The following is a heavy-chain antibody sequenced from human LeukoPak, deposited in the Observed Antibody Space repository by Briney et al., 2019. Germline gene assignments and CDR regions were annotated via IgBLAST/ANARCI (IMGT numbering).Heavy chain of an antibody. CDR2: IKQDGSEK. CDR3: ARGTVGGSYFDY. V-gene: IGHV3-7*03. J-gene: IGHJ4*02. CDR1: EFIFSNYW. D-gene: IGHD1-26*01. Sequence: GGSLRLSCAASEFIFSNYWMSWVRQAPGKGLEWVANIKQDGSEKYFVDSVKGRFTISRDNAKNSLYLQMNSLRAEDTAVYYCARGTVGGSYFDYWGQGTLVTVSS.